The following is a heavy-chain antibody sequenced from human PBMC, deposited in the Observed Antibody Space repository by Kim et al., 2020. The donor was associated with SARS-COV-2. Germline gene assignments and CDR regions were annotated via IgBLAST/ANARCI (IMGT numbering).Heavy chain of an antibody. V-gene: IGHV1-46*01. CDR1: GYTFTSYY. CDR2: INPSGGST. CDR3: ARDFGSYGGYGRNYFDY. D-gene: IGHD5-12*01. J-gene: IGHJ4*02. Sequence: ASVKVSCKASGYTFTSYYMHWVRQAPGQGLEWMGIINPSGGSTSYAQKFQGRVTMTRDTSTSTVYMELSSLRSEDTAVYYCARDFGSYGGYGRNYFDYWGQGTLVTVSS.